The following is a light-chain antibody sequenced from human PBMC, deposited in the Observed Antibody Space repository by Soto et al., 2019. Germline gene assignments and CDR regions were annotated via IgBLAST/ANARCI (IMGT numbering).Light chain of an antibody. CDR2: GAS. CDR1: QSVSSSY. CDR3: QQYGSSPGT. J-gene: IGKJ1*01. V-gene: IGKV3-20*01. Sequence: EIVLTQSPGTLSLSPGKRATLSCRASQSVSSSYLAWYRQKPGQAPRLLIYGASSRATGIPDRFSGSASGTDFTLTISRLEPEDFAVYYCQQYGSSPGTFGQGTKVEIK.